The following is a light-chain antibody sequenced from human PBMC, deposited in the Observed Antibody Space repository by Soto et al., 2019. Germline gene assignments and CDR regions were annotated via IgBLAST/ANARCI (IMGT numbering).Light chain of an antibody. V-gene: IGKV2-30*02. CDR3: MQGTHWLYT. CDR1: QSLVHSDGDTY. CDR2: KIS. J-gene: IGKJ2*01. Sequence: DVVMNQSPLSLPVTLGQPASISCRSSQSLVHSDGDTYLSWFHQRPGQAPRRLIYKISNRDSGVPDRFSGSGSGTDFTLTISSVEAEDVGVYYCMQGTHWLYTFGQGTKLEIK.